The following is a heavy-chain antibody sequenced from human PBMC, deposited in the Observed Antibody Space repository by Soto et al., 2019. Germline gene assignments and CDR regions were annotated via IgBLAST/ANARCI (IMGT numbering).Heavy chain of an antibody. CDR2: ISGSGGST. CDR1: GFTFSSYA. J-gene: IGHJ4*02. V-gene: IGHV3-23*01. CDR3: ATKDYDILTGYYIHDY. Sequence: GGSLRLSCAASGFTFSSYAMSWVRQAPGKGLEWVSAISGSGGSTYYSYSVKGRFTISRDNSKNTLYLQMNSLRAEDTAVYYCATKDYDILTGYYIHDYWGQGTLVTVSS. D-gene: IGHD3-9*01.